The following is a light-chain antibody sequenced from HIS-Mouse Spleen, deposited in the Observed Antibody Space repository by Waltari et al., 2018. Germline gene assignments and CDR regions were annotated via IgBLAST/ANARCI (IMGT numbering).Light chain of an antibody. CDR2: EVS. J-gene: IGLJ2*01. Sequence: QSALTQPPSASGSPGQSVTISCTGTSSDVGGYNYVSWYQQHPGKAPKLMICEVSKRPSGVPDRFSGSKSGNTASLTVCGLQAEDEADYYCSSYAGSNNLGVFGGGTKLTVL. V-gene: IGLV2-8*01. CDR1: SSDVGGYNY. CDR3: SSYAGSNNLGV.